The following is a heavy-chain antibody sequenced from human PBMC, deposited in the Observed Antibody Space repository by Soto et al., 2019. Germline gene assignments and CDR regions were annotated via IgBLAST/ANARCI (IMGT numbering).Heavy chain of an antibody. J-gene: IGHJ5*02. CDR2: INPNSGGT. CDR1: GYTSTGYY. V-gene: IGHV1-2*04. D-gene: IGHD3-9*01. CDR3: ARARILTGYYPRNWFDR. Sequence: ASVKVSCKASGYTSTGYYMHWVRQAPGQGLEWMGWINPNSGGTNYAQKFQGWVTMTRDTSISTAYMELSRLRSDDTAVYYCARARILTGYYPRNWFDRWGQGTLVTV.